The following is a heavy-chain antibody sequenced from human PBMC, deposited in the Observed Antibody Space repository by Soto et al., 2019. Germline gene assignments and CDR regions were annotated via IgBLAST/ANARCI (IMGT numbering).Heavy chain of an antibody. Sequence: GGSLRLSCVASGFTFYNYAMTWVLLAPGKGLEWVSTVLQSGDGTFYADSVRGRFIISRDNSKNTLYLQMSSLRAEDTALHHCVRDYSHFSGSYSDIPLDYWGQGALVTVPS. CDR1: GFTFYNYA. V-gene: IGHV3-23*01. CDR3: VRDYSHFSGSYSDIPLDY. D-gene: IGHD3-10*01. CDR2: VLQSGDGT. J-gene: IGHJ4*02.